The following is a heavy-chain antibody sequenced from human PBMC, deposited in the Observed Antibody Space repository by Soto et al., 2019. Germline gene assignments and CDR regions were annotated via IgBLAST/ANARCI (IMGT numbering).Heavy chain of an antibody. V-gene: IGHV3-33*01. CDR3: ARDDAYYYGSGSYFLGWYFDL. D-gene: IGHD3-10*01. J-gene: IGHJ2*01. CDR2: IWYDGSNK. CDR1: GFTFSSYG. Sequence: QVQLVESGGGVVQPGRSLRLSCAASGFTFSSYGMHWVRQAPGKGLEWVAVIWYDGSNKYYADSVKGRFTISRDNSKNTLYLQMNSLGAEDTAVYYCARDDAYYYGSGSYFLGWYFDLWGRGTLVTVSS.